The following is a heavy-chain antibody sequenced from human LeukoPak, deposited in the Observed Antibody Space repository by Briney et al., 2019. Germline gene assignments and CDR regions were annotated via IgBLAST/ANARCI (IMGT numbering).Heavy chain of an antibody. J-gene: IGHJ4*02. V-gene: IGHV4-34*01. Sequence: SETLSHTCAVYGGSFSGYYWSWIRQPPGKGLEWIGEINHSGSTNYNPSLKSRVTISVDTSKNQFSLKLSSVTAADTAVYYCARGTLYYDILTGYQPPFDYWGQGTLVTVSS. CDR1: GGSFSGYY. CDR3: ARGTLYYDILTGYQPPFDY. D-gene: IGHD3-9*01. CDR2: INHSGST.